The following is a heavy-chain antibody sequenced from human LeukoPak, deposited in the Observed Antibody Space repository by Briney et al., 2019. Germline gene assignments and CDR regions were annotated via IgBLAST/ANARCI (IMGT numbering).Heavy chain of an antibody. CDR3: ARDAGGFGSWFDP. J-gene: IGHJ5*02. CDR1: GFTFSTYS. D-gene: IGHD3-10*01. V-gene: IGHV3-48*01. CDR2: ISSSSSTI. Sequence: PGGSLRLSCAASGFTFSTYSMNWVRQAPGKGLEWVSYISSSSSTIYYADSVRGRFTISRDNAKNSLYLQMNSLRAEDTAVYYCARDAGGFGSWFDPWGQGTLVTVSS.